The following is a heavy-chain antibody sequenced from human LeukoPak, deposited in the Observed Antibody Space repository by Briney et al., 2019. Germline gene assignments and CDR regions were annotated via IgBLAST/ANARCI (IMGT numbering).Heavy chain of an antibody. Sequence: ASVKVSCKASGYTFTSYGISWVRQAPGQRLEWMGWISAYNGNTNYAQKLQGRVTMTTDTSTSTAYMELRSLRSDDTAVYYCARDPPGNYYDSSGYSVYFDYWGQGTLVTVSS. J-gene: IGHJ4*02. CDR2: ISAYNGNT. V-gene: IGHV1-18*01. CDR3: ARDPPGNYYDSSGYSVYFDY. D-gene: IGHD3-22*01. CDR1: GYTFTSYG.